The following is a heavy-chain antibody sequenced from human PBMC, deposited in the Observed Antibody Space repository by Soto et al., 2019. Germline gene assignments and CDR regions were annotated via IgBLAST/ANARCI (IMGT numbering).Heavy chain of an antibody. Sequence: VQLVESGGGLVQPGGSLRLSCAASGFTVSTKYMRWVRQAAGKGLEWVSVIYSGGSTFYADSVRGRFTISRDNSKNTVNLQMSSLRAEDTAVYYCARDPWAADYWGQGTLVTVSS. CDR1: GFTVSTKY. CDR2: IYSGGST. D-gene: IGHD3-16*01. V-gene: IGHV3-66*01. CDR3: ARDPWAADY. J-gene: IGHJ4*02.